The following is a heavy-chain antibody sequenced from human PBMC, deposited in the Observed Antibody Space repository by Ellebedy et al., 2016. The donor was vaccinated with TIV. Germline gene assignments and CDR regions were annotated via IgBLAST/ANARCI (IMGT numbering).Heavy chain of an antibody. D-gene: IGHD4-23*01. CDR2: ISWNGYTR. CDR3: AKDGTGGNGHLDY. J-gene: IGHJ4*02. V-gene: IGHV3-9*01. CDR1: GFTFDDYA. Sequence: GGSLRLSXAASGFTFDDYAMHWVRQGPGKGLEWVSSISWNGYTRGHADSVKGRFTISRDNAKNSLFLQMNSLRPEDTALYYCAKDGTGGNGHLDYWGQGTLVTVSS.